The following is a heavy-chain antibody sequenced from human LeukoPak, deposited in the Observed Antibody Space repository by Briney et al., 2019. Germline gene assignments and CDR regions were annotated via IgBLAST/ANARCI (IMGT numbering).Heavy chain of an antibody. CDR1: GFTFTGYY. Sequence: ASVKVSCKTSGFTFTGYYIHWVRQAPGQGLEWMGWINLNSGGTTFAQKFQDRVTMTRDTSISTAYMELSRLRSDDTAVYFCARDAVTVATPYFDFWGQGTLVTVSS. CDR3: ARDAVTVATPYFDF. J-gene: IGHJ4*02. D-gene: IGHD4-11*01. CDR2: INLNSGGT. V-gene: IGHV1-2*02.